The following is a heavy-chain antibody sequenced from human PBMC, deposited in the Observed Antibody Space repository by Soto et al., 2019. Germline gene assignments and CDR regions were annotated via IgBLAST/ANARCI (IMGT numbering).Heavy chain of an antibody. J-gene: IGHJ5*02. D-gene: IGHD3-16*01. CDR1: GYTFTDYA. CDR2: INAANGNT. V-gene: IGHV1-3*01. CDR3: ARFSGGSGLDP. Sequence: QVQLVQSGAEVKKPGASVNVSCKASGYTFTDYAIHWVRQAPGQRLEWMGWINAANGNTKYLQNFQGRVTFTRDTSASTGYMEVDSLRSEDTAIYYCARFSGGSGLDPWGQGTLVTVSS.